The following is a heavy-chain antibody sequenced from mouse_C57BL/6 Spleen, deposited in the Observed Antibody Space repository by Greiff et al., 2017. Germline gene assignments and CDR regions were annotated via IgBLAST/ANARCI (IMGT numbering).Heavy chain of an antibody. J-gene: IGHJ3*01. CDR1: GYTFTDYE. CDR3: TRWGPGGFAY. D-gene: IGHD4-1*01. Sequence: QVQLKESGAELVRPGASVTLSCKASGYTFTDYEMHWVKQTPVHGLEWIGAIDPETGGTAYNQKFKGKAILTADKSSSTAYMELRSLTSEDSAVYYCTRWGPGGFAYWGQGTLVTVSA. V-gene: IGHV1-15*01. CDR2: IDPETGGT.